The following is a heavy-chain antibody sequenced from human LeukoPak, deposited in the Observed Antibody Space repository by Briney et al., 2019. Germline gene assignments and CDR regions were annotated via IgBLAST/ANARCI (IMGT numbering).Heavy chain of an antibody. V-gene: IGHV3-21*01. CDR1: GFRFSSYT. Sequence: GGSLRLSCVGSGFRFSSYTMNWVRQAPGKGLEWVSSISGSSNSIHYIDSVEGRFTITRDNAKNSLYLQMNSLRPEDTAMYYCARDTGVAVAAASFDYWGQGTLVTVSS. CDR3: ARDTGVAVAAASFDY. J-gene: IGHJ4*02. CDR2: ISGSSNSI. D-gene: IGHD2-21*01.